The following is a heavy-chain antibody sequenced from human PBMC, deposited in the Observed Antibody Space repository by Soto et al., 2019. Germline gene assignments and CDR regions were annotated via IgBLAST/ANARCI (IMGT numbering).Heavy chain of an antibody. CDR3: ARRTADSSGYHDY. V-gene: IGHV4-39*01. D-gene: IGHD3-22*01. Sequence: SETLSLTCTVSGGSISSSSYYWGWIRQPPGKGLEWIGSIYYSGSTYYNPSLKSRVTISVDTSKNQFSLKLSSVTAADTAVYYCARRTADSSGYHDYWGQGTLVTVSS. CDR1: GGSISSSSYY. J-gene: IGHJ4*02. CDR2: IYYSGST.